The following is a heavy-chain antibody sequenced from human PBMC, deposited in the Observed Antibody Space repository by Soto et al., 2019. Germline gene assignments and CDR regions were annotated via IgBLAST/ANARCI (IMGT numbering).Heavy chain of an antibody. CDR2: ISYDGSNK. D-gene: IGHD6-19*01. CDR1: GFTFSSYA. Sequence: GGSLRLSCAASGFTFSSYAMLWVHQAPGKGLEWVAVISYDGSNKYYADSVKGRFTISRDNSKNTLYLQMNSLRAEDTAVYYCASQIGSGWFLWGQGTLVTVSS. V-gene: IGHV3-30-3*01. J-gene: IGHJ4*02. CDR3: ASQIGSGWFL.